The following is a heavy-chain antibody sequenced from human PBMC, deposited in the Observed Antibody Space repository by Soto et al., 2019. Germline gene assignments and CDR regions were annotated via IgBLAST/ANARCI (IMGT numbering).Heavy chain of an antibody. Sequence: QVQLVQSAAEVKKTGASVKVSCKASGYSFTSYGISWVRRAPGQGLEWMGWISPYNGHTQFVQRFQGRVSMTTDTSTRTVYMELRHLRSDDTAHYYCARDLTIVPATHPRLENYGMDVWGQGTTVIVSS. CDR3: ARDLTIVPATHPRLENYGMDV. CDR2: ISPYNGHT. CDR1: GYSFTSYG. J-gene: IGHJ6*02. V-gene: IGHV1-18*01. D-gene: IGHD2-2*01.